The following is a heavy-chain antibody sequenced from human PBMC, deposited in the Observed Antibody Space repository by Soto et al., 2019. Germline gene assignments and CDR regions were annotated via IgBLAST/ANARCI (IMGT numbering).Heavy chain of an antibody. CDR2: IYYSGAT. D-gene: IGHD6-13*01. Sequence: LQLQESGPGLVKPSETLSLTCTVSGGSITSSDYYWAWVRQPPGKGLEWIGSIYYSGATYYNPSLKCRVPISVDTSRDQCSLELRSVTAADTAVYYCAGLAIAVAGHRSFDPWGQGILVTVSS. J-gene: IGHJ5*02. CDR1: GGSITSSDYY. CDR3: AGLAIAVAGHRSFDP. V-gene: IGHV4-39*01.